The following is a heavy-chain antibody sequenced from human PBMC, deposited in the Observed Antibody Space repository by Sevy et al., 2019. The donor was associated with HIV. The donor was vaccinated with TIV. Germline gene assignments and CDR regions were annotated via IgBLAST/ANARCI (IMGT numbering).Heavy chain of an antibody. D-gene: IGHD3-3*01. CDR2: ISYDGSNK. V-gene: IGHV3-30*18. Sequence: GGSLRLSCAASEFTFSSYGMHWVRQAPGKGLEWVAVISYDGSNKYYADSVKGRFTISRDNSKNTLYLQMNSLRAEDTAVYYCAKDPYSITIFGVVITDYWGQGTMVTVSS. J-gene: IGHJ4*02. CDR1: EFTFSSYG. CDR3: AKDPYSITIFGVVITDY.